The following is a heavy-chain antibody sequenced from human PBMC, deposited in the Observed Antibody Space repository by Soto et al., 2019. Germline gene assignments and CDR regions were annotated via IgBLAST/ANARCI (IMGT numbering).Heavy chain of an antibody. V-gene: IGHV1-18*01. CDR2: ISTYSGDT. CDR1: GYTFFTYD. Sequence: ASVKVSCKASGYTFFTYDISWVRQAPGQGLEWMGWISTYSGDTKYAQRFQGRVTMTTDTSTTTAYLELRSLRSDDTAVYYCARHHGPTTSENWFDPWGQGTLVTSPQ. D-gene: IGHD5-12*01. J-gene: IGHJ5*02. CDR3: ARHHGPTTSENWFDP.